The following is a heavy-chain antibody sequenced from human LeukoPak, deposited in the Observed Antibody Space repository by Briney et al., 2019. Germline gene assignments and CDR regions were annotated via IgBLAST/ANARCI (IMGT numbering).Heavy chain of an antibody. V-gene: IGHV3-74*01. CDR2: INGDGSST. D-gene: IGHD3-3*01. CDR1: GFTFSSYW. Sequence: GGSLRLSCAASGFTFSSYWMHWVRQAPGKGLVWVSRINGDGSSTTYADSVKGRFTISRDNAKNSLYLQMNSLRADDTAVYYCARCGRITILGVAGRTGFDPWGQGILVTVSS. CDR3: ARCGRITILGVAGRTGFDP. J-gene: IGHJ5*02.